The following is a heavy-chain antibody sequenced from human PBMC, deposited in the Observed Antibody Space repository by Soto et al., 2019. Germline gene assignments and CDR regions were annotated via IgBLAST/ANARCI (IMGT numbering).Heavy chain of an antibody. CDR2: IIPILGIA. CDR3: ARVPPSFYYMDV. V-gene: IGHV1-69*02. J-gene: IGHJ6*03. CDR1: GGTFSSYT. Sequence: SVKVSCKASGGTFSSYTISWVRQAPGQGLEWMGRIIPILGIANYAQKFQGRVTITADKSTSTAYMELSSLRSEDTAVYYCARVPPSFYYMDVWGKGTIVTVSS.